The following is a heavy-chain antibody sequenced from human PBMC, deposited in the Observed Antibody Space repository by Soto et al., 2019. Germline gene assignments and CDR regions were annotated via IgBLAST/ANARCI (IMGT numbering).Heavy chain of an antibody. CDR3: ARDRLRGYDSTGFYS. Sequence: ASVKVSCKASGYTFTGYYMHWVRQAPGQGLEWMGWINPSDGNRNFAQKFEGRVTMTTATSTNTVFLELRSLKSDDTAIYYCARDRLRGYDSTGFYSWGQGTMVTVSS. V-gene: IGHV1-2*02. D-gene: IGHD3-22*01. CDR2: INPSDGNR. CDR1: GYTFTGYY. J-gene: IGHJ4*02.